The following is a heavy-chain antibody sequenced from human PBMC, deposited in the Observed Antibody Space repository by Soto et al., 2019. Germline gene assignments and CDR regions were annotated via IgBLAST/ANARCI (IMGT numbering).Heavy chain of an antibody. D-gene: IGHD3-22*01. CDR1: GFTFSTYG. CDR2: IWYDGSNK. Sequence: GSLRLSCAASGFTFSTYGMHWVRQAPGKGLEWVAVIWYDGSNKYYADSVKGRFTISRDNSKNTLYLQMNSLRAEDTAVYYCARDLGYYDSSGHWGQGTLGTVSS. J-gene: IGHJ4*02. CDR3: ARDLGYYDSSGH. V-gene: IGHV3-33*01.